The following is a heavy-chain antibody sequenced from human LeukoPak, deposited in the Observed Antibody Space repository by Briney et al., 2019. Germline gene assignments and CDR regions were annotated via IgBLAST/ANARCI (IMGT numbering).Heavy chain of an antibody. Sequence: PGGSLRLSCAVSGFTFSSYWMSWVRQAPGKGLEWVAKIKQDGSEKYYVDSVKGRFTISRDNAKNSLYLQMNSLRAEDTAVYYCARSIMVYAKNTYYFDYWGQGTLVTVSS. CDR3: ARSIMVYAKNTYYFDY. CDR1: GFTFSSYW. D-gene: IGHD2-8*01. V-gene: IGHV3-7*01. J-gene: IGHJ4*02. CDR2: IKQDGSEK.